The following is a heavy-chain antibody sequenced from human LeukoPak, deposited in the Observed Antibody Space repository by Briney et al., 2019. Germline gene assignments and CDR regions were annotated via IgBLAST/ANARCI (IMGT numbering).Heavy chain of an antibody. Sequence: GASVKVSCKASGYTFTNSYIHWVRQAPGQVLEWMGLINPDGGNTNYAQNFQGRVTLTRDTSTSTVYMELSSLRSEDTAIYYCASIRDGYNDAYDIWGQGTVVTVPS. D-gene: IGHD5-24*01. J-gene: IGHJ3*02. CDR1: GYTFTNSY. CDR3: ASIRDGYNDAYDI. V-gene: IGHV1-46*01. CDR2: INPDGGNT.